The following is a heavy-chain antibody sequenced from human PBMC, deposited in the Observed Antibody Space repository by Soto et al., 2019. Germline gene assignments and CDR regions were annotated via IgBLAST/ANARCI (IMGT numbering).Heavy chain of an antibody. CDR1: GFTFTTYD. J-gene: IGHJ6*02. Sequence: LRLSCAASGFTFTTYDMNWVRQAPGKGLEWVSYISSSGSDIFYTDSVKGRFTISRDNAKNSLYLQMNSLRAEDTAFYYCARDVYGSGSYYNGIRYYYGMDVWGQGTTVTGSS. D-gene: IGHD3-10*01. CDR2: ISSSGSDI. V-gene: IGHV3-48*03. CDR3: ARDVYGSGSYYNGIRYYYGMDV.